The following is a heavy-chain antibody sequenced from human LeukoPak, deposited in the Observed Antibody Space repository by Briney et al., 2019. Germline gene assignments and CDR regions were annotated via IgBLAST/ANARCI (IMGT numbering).Heavy chain of an antibody. Sequence: GGSLRLSCGASGFTFSSDAMSWVRQAPGKGLEWVSAISNSGGRTYYEDSVKGRFTISRDNSDNTLYLQMNSLRAEDTAVYYCAKTDVGIGRHHFDYSGQGTLVTVSS. CDR1: GFTFSSDA. CDR2: ISNSGGRT. J-gene: IGHJ4*02. CDR3: AKTDVGIGRHHFDY. D-gene: IGHD1-26*01. V-gene: IGHV3-23*01.